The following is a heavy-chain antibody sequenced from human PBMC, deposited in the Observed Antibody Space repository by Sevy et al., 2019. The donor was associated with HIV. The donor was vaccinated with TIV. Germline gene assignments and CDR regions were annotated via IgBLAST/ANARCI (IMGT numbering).Heavy chain of an antibody. J-gene: IGHJ4*02. V-gene: IGHV4-4*02. CDR1: GGSISSGNW. Sequence: SETLSLTCAVSGGSISSGNWWSWVRQSPGKGLEGIGEIYHSGSTNYNPSLKSCVTTSVEKSKKQFSLKLSSSTAADTALYYCARGGMVTRLLDYWGQGTLVTVSS. CDR3: ARGGMVTRLLDY. D-gene: IGHD5-18*01. CDR2: IYHSGST.